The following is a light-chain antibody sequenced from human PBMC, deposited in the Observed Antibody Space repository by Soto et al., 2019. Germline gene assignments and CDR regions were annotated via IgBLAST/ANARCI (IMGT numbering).Light chain of an antibody. J-gene: IGLJ2*01. CDR3: AAWDDSLNSPL. CDR1: SSNVGSNS. CDR2: NID. V-gene: IGLV1-44*01. Sequence: QSVLTQPPSASGTPGQRVTISCSGTSSNVGSNSVSWYHHLPGTAPKLLIYNIDQRPSGVPDRFSGSKSDTSASLAISGLQSEDEADYYCAAWDDSLNSPLFGGGTKLTVL.